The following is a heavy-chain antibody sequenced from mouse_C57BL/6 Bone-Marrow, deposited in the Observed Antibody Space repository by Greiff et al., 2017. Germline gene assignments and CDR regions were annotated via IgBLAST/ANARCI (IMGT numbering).Heavy chain of an antibody. CDR1: GFNIKDYY. V-gene: IGHV14-2*01. Sequence: VQLQQSGAELVKPGASVKLSCTASGFNIKDYYMHWVKQRTEQGLEWIGRIDPEDGETKYAPKFQGKATITADTSSNTASLQLSSLTSEDTAVYYCARRLAYYSNWFAYWGQGTLVTVSA. CDR3: ARRLAYYSNWFAY. J-gene: IGHJ3*01. D-gene: IGHD2-5*01. CDR2: IDPEDGET.